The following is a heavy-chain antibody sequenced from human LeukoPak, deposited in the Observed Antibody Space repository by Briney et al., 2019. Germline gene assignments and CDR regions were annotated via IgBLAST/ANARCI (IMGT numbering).Heavy chain of an antibody. J-gene: IGHJ4*02. D-gene: IGHD5-24*01. Sequence: AGGSLRLSCAASGFTFSSYTGYWVRQAPGKGLEYVSAISNNGGSTYYANSVKGRFTISRDNSKNTLYLQMGSLRAEDMAVYYCARENARDGLIFWGQGPLVTVSS. CDR1: GFTFSSYT. V-gene: IGHV3-64*01. CDR3: ARENARDGLIF. CDR2: ISNNGGST.